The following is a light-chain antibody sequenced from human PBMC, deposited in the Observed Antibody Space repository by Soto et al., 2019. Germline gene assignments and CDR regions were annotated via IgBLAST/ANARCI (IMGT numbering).Light chain of an antibody. J-gene: IGLJ1*01. CDR2: EVS. CDR3: TSYTTSSTYV. Sequence: QSALTQPASVSGSPGQSITTSCTGTSTDVGLYNYVSWYQQHPGKAPKLMIYEVSNRPSGVSHRFSGSKSGNTSSLTISGLQAEDEADYYCTSYTTSSTYVFGTGTKVTVL. CDR1: STDVGLYNY. V-gene: IGLV2-14*01.